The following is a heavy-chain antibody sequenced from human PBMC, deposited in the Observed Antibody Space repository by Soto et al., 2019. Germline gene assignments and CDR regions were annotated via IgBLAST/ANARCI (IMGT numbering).Heavy chain of an antibody. CDR3: ARGGADFWSGYYGH. J-gene: IGHJ4*02. D-gene: IGHD3-3*01. CDR2: IYYSGST. V-gene: IGHV4-61*01. CDR1: GGSVSSGSYY. Sequence: QVQLQESGPGLVKPSETLSLTCTVSGGSVSSGSYYWSWIRQPPGKGLEWIGYIYYSGSTNYNPSLKSRVTISVDTSKNQFSLKLSSVTAADTAVFYCARGGADFWSGYYGHWGQGTLVTVSS.